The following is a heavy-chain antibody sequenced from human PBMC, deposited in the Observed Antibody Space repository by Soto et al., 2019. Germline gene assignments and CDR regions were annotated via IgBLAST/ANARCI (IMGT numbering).Heavy chain of an antibody. V-gene: IGHV4-31*03. J-gene: IGHJ6*02. Sequence: RSLTCTVSGGSISSGGYYWSWIRQHPGKGLEWIGYIYYSGSTYYNPSLKSRVTISVDTSKNQFSLKLSSVTAADTAVYYCARDTKAEDGFKDYYYGMDVWGQGTTVTVSS. CDR1: GGSISSGGYY. CDR3: ARDTKAEDGFKDYYYGMDV. D-gene: IGHD3-10*01. CDR2: IYYSGST.